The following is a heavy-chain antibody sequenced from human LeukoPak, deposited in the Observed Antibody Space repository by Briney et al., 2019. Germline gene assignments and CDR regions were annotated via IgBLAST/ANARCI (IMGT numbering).Heavy chain of an antibody. CDR1: GGSISSGSYY. CDR3: AGEGLSRAEYFQH. Sequence: SQTLSLTCTVSGGSISSGSYYWSWIRQPAGKGLEWIGRIYTSGSTNYNPSLKSRVTISVGTSKNQFSLKLSSVTAADTAVYYCAGEGLSRAEYFQHWGQGTLVTVSS. J-gene: IGHJ1*01. CDR2: IYTSGST. V-gene: IGHV4-61*02.